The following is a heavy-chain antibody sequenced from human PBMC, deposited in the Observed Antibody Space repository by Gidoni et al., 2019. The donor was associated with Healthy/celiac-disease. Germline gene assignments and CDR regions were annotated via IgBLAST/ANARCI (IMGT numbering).Heavy chain of an antibody. CDR2: IWYDGSNK. CDR3: AREPGIAVAGRYYYYYYGMDV. Sequence: QVQLVESGGCVVQPGRSLRLSCAASGFAFSSYVMHWVRQAPGTGLGWVAVIWYDGSNKYYADSVKGRFTISRDNSKNTMYLKMNSPRAEATAVYYCAREPGIAVAGRYYYYYYGMDVWGQGTPVTVSS. V-gene: IGHV3-33*01. D-gene: IGHD6-19*01. CDR1: GFAFSSYV. J-gene: IGHJ6*02.